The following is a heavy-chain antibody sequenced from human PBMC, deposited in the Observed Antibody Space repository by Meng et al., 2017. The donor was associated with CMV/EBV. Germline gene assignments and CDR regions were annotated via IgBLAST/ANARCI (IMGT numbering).Heavy chain of an antibody. CDR1: GFTFRSYS. Sequence: GQVVEGGGGLAQPWSALRLYSESCGFTFRSYSMHWVRQAPGKGLEWVAVISYDGSNKYYADSVKGRFTISRDNSKNTLYLQMNSLRAEDTAVYYCAPGWFDPWGQGTLVTVSS. V-gene: IGHV3-30-3*01. J-gene: IGHJ5*02. CDR3: APGWFDP. CDR2: ISYDGSNK.